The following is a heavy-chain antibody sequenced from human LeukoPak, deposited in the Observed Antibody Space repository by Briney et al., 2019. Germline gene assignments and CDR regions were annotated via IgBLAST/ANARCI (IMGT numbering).Heavy chain of an antibody. D-gene: IGHD4-23*01. CDR1: GFTFSNYW. V-gene: IGHV3-7*01. J-gene: IGHJ4*02. CDR3: ARDRDDGGFEY. CDR2: IKQDGSIK. Sequence: TGGSLRLSCAASGFTFSNYWMSWVRQAPEKGLEWVANIKQDGSIKQYVDSMKGRFTISRDNAKNSLYLRMNSLRVEDTAVYYCARDRDDGGFEYWGQGTLVTVSS.